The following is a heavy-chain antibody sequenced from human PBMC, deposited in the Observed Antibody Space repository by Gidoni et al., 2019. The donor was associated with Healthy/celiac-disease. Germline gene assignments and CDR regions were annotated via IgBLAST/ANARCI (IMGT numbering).Heavy chain of an antibody. CDR2: IYHSGST. CDR3: ASRSALWD. V-gene: IGHV4-4*02. D-gene: IGHD3-16*01. Sequence: GKGLEWIGEIYHSGSTNYNPSLKSRVTISVDKSKNQFSLKLSSVTAADTAVYYCASRSALWDWGQGTLVTVSS. J-gene: IGHJ4*02.